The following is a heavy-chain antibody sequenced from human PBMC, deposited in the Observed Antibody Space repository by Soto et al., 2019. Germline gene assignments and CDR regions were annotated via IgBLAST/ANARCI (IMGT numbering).Heavy chain of an antibody. V-gene: IGHV3-33*01. J-gene: IGHJ4*02. CDR2: IWYDGSNK. CDR3: ARDIYYDSSGYLDY. D-gene: IGHD3-22*01. CDR1: GFTFSSYG. Sequence: QVQLVESGGGVVQPGRSLRLSCAASGFTFSSYGMHWVRQAPGKGLEWVAVIWYDGSNKYYADSVKGRFTISRDNSKNTLYLQMNSLRAEDTAVYYCARDIYYDSSGYLDYWGQGTLVTVSS.